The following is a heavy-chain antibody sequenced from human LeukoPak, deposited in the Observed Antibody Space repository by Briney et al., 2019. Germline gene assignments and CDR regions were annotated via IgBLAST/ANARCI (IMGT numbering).Heavy chain of an antibody. D-gene: IGHD3-10*01. V-gene: IGHV2-5*02. Sequence: SVPTLVKPTQTLTLTCTFSGFSLSTSGVRVGWIRQPPGKALEWLALIYWADDKRYSPSPKTRLTITYVTSKTQVVLTMTSMHPVDKATYYGPHSRYFGTVSLEINWLDPWGHGTLVTVSS. J-gene: IGHJ5*02. CDR3: PHSRYFGTVSLEINWLDP. CDR2: IYWADDK. CDR1: GFSLSTSGVR.